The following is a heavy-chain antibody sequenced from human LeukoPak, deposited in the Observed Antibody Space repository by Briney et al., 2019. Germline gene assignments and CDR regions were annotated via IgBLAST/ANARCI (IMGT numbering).Heavy chain of an antibody. CDR3: AKTVVDFWNPRGEYYGMDV. CDR2: ISNNGGYT. CDR1: GFTFSSSA. D-gene: IGHD3-3*01. J-gene: IGHJ6*02. V-gene: IGHV3-23*01. Sequence: PGGSLRLSCAASGFTFSSSAMSWVRQAPGKGLEWVSAISNNGGYTYYADSVQGRFTISRDNSKSTLCLQMNSLRAEGTAVYYCAKTVVDFWNPRGEYYGMDVWGRGTTVTVSS.